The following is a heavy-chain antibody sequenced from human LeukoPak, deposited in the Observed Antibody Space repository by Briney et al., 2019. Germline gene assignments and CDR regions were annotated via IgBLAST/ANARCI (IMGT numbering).Heavy chain of an antibody. D-gene: IGHD5-12*01. V-gene: IGHV3-11*06. CDR2: ISNSRGHT. CDR3: ARLNGGYGSTGGFDP. J-gene: IGHJ5*02. Sequence: GGSLRLSCAASGFNFNDSYMSWTRQTPGKGLEWLSHISNSRGHTNYADSVKGRFTISRDKAKNSLYLQMNSLRADDTATYYCARLNGGYGSTGGFDPWGQGTLVSVSS. CDR1: GFNFNDSY.